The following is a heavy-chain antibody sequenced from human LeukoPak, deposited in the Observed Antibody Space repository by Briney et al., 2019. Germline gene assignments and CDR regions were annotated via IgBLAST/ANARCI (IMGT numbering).Heavy chain of an antibody. J-gene: IGHJ4*02. CDR1: GFTFSSSA. CDR3: AKPRDPTVVTPNYFDY. V-gene: IGHV3-23*01. CDR2: ISGSGTTT. Sequence: GGSLRLSCAASGFTFSSSAMSWVRQAPGKGLEWVSAISGSGTTTYYGDSVKGRFTISRDKSKNTLYLQMNSLRAEDTAVYYCAKPRDPTVVTPNYFDYWGQGTLVTVSS. D-gene: IGHD4-23*01.